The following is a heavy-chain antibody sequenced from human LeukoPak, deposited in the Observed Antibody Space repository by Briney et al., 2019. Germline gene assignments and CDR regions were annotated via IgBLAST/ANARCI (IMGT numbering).Heavy chain of an antibody. CDR3: ARGRTTLVRTIGGMDV. CDR1: GYTFTNYD. V-gene: IGHV1-8*01. D-gene: IGHD3-10*01. J-gene: IGHJ6*02. Sequence: GASVKVSCRASGYTFTNYDIHWVRQATGQGLEWMGWMNPHSDNTAYAQKFQGRVTTTRNTSISTAYMELTSLRSEDTAVYYCARGRTTLVRTIGGMDVWGQGTTVTVSS. CDR2: MNPHSDNT.